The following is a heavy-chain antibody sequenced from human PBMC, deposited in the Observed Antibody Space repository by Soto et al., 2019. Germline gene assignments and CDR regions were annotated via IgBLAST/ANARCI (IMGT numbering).Heavy chain of an antibody. Sequence: PSQTLSLTCAISGDSVSSNSAAWNWIRQSPSRGLEWLGRTYYGSKWYNDYAVSVKSRITINPDTSKNQFSLQLNSVTPEDTAVYYCARERRLGPPYYYDSSGYYPDYWGQGTLVTVSS. CDR1: GDSVSSNSAA. J-gene: IGHJ4*02. D-gene: IGHD3-22*01. CDR2: TYYGSKWYN. V-gene: IGHV6-1*01. CDR3: ARERRLGPPYYYDSSGYYPDY.